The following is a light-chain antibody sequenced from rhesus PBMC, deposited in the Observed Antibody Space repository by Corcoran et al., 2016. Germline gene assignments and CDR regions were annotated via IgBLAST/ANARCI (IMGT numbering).Light chain of an antibody. CDR1: QGVSNY. CDR3: QQHDSYPRT. V-gene: IGKV1S14*01. CDR2: YAA. J-gene: IGKJ1*01. Sequence: DIQMTQSPSSLSASVGDTVTITCRASQGVSNYLAWYQQIPGKAPKPLIFYAATLESGVPSRFSGRGAGTYFALTISSLQPEDFATYCGQQHDSYPRTFGQGTKVEIK.